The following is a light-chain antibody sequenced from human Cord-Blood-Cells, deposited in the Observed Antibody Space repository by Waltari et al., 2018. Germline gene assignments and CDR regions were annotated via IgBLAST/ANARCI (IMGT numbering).Light chain of an antibody. CDR2: DVS. J-gene: IGLJ3*02. CDR1: SSGVGCYNY. Sequence: QSALTQPRSVSGSPGQAVPISCTGTSSGVGCYNYVSWYKQHPGKAPKLMIYDVSKRPSGVPDRFSGSKSGNTASLTISGLQAEDEADYYCCSYAGSYTLVFGGGTKLTVL. CDR3: CSYAGSYTLV. V-gene: IGLV2-11*01.